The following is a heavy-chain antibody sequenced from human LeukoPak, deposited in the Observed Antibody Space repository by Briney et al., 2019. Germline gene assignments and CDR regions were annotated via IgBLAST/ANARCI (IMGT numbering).Heavy chain of an antibody. Sequence: PSETLSLTCTASGGSISSYYWSWIRQPAGKGLEWIGRIYTSGSTNYNPSLKSRVTMSVDTSKNQFSLKLSSVTAADTAVYYCARDLRGYYGSGSYSWFDPWGQGTLVTVSS. V-gene: IGHV4-4*07. CDR3: ARDLRGYYGSGSYSWFDP. CDR2: IYTSGST. D-gene: IGHD3-10*01. J-gene: IGHJ5*02. CDR1: GGSISSYY.